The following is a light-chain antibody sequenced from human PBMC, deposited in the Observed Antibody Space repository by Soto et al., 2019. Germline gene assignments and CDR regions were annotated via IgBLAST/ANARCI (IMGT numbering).Light chain of an antibody. CDR3: QQSYSTPLST. CDR2: AAS. V-gene: IGKV1-39*01. CDR1: QRISSY. J-gene: IGKJ3*01. Sequence: DIQMTQSPSSLSASLGDRVTITCRASQRISSYLNWYQQKPGKAPKLLIYAASSLQSGVPSRFSGSGYGKDFTLTTSSLQPEDFATYYCQQSYSTPLSTFGPGTKVDIK.